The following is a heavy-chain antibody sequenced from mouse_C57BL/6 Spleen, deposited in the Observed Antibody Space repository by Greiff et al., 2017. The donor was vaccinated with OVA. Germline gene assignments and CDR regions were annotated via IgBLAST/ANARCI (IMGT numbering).Heavy chain of an antibody. Sequence: QVQLKQSGAELVRPGASVTLSCKASGYTFTDYEMHWVKQTHVHGLEWIGAIDPETGGTAYNQKFKGKAILTADKSSSTAYMERRSLPSEDSAVDYCTRGGLGRLAYWGQGTLVTVSA. CDR2: IDPETGGT. CDR1: GYTFTDYE. CDR3: TRGGLGRLAY. V-gene: IGHV1-15*01. J-gene: IGHJ3*01. D-gene: IGHD4-1*01.